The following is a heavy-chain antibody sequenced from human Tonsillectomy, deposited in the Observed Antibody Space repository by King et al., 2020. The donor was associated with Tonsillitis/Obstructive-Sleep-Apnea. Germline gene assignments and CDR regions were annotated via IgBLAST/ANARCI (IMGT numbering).Heavy chain of an antibody. CDR2: IYFSGTT. D-gene: IGHD6-19*01. V-gene: IGHV4-59*01. Sequence: VPLQESGPGLVKPSETLSLTCSVSGGSISSAYYWAWIRQPPGKGLEWIGYIYFSGTTTYNPSLEGRLTMSVATSARQLSLRLTSATAADTAVYYCARIDRGTGWYQDSWGQGTLVTVSS. CDR1: GGSISSAYY. J-gene: IGHJ4*02. CDR3: ARIDRGTGWYQDS.